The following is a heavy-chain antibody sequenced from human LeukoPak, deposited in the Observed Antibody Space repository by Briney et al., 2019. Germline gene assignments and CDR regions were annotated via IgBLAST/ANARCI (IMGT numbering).Heavy chain of an antibody. Sequence: PGGSLRLSCAASGFTFSSYNMNWVRQAPGKGLEWVSSISSSSSYIYYADSVKGRFTISRDNAKNSLYLQMNSLRAEDTAVYYCASDYYGSGSYYRDYWGQGTLVTVSS. CDR2: ISSSSSYI. CDR1: GFTFSSYN. D-gene: IGHD3-10*01. CDR3: ASDYYGSGSYYRDY. J-gene: IGHJ4*02. V-gene: IGHV3-21*01.